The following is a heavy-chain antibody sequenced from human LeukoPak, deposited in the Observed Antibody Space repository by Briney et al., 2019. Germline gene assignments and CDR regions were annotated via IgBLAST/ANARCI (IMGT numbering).Heavy chain of an antibody. CDR3: ARDSWNRPAFDI. CDR1: GGSISSGGYY. V-gene: IGHV4-31*03. CDR2: IYYSGST. J-gene: IGHJ3*02. Sequence: PSQTLSLTCTVSGGSISSGGYYWSWIRQHPGKGLEWIGYIYYSGSTYYNPSLKSRVTISVDTSKNQFSLKLSSVTAADTAVYYCARDSWNRPAFDIWGQGTMVTVSS. D-gene: IGHD1-1*01.